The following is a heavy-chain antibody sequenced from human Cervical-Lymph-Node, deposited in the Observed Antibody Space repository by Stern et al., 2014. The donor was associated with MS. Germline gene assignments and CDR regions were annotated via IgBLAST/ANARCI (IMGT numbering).Heavy chain of an antibody. J-gene: IGHJ6*01. V-gene: IGHV1-69*06. Sequence: VQLVQSGAEVKKPGSSVRVSCKASGDTFTDYAISWVRQAPGQGPAWMGGITPAFNSADYAQKFPGRLTITADKPRSTAYMELSSLTSEDTAVYYCAREVGSLAMDVWGQGTTVTVSS. D-gene: IGHD1-1*01. CDR2: ITPAFNSA. CDR1: GDTFTDYA. CDR3: AREVGSLAMDV.